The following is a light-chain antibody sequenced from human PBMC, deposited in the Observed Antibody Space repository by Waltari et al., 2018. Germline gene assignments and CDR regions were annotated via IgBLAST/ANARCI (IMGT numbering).Light chain of an antibody. Sequence: DIVMTQSPLSLPVTPGEPASISCRSSQSLLHSNGYYYLDWYLQKPGQSPQLLIYLGSHRASGVPDRFTGSASGTDFTLKISRVEAEDVGVYYCMQALQTWTFGQGTKVEIK. J-gene: IGKJ1*01. CDR1: QSLLHSNGYYY. V-gene: IGKV2-28*01. CDR3: MQALQTWT. CDR2: LGS.